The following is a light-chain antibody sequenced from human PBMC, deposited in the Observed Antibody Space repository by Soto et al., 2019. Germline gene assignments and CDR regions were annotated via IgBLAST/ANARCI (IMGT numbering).Light chain of an antibody. J-gene: IGLJ3*02. CDR3: QSYDSSLSGWV. CDR2: GNS. V-gene: IGLV1-40*01. Sequence: QLVLTQPPSVSGAPGQRVTISCTGSSSNIGAGYDVHWYQQLPGTAPKLLIYGNSNRPSGXPDRFSGSKSGTSASLAITGLQAEDEADYYCQSYDSSLSGWVFGGGTKLTVL. CDR1: SSNIGAGYD.